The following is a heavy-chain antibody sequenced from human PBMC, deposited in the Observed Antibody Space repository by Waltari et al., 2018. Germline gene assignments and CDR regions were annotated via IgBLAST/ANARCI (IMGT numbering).Heavy chain of an antibody. CDR3: AREGGSSGWFDP. CDR1: GSPFTSYA. Sequence: QVQLVQSGAEVQKPGASVKVSCKASGSPFTSYAINWVGQATGQGLEWMGWMNPNSGNTGYAQKFQGRVTMTRNNSISTAYMELSSLRSEDTAVYYCAREGGSSGWFDPWGQGTLVTVSS. V-gene: IGHV1-8*01. CDR2: MNPNSGNT. D-gene: IGHD6-19*01. J-gene: IGHJ5*02.